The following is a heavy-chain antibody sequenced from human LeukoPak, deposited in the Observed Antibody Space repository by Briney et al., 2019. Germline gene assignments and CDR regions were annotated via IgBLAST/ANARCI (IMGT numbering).Heavy chain of an antibody. D-gene: IGHD2-15*01. CDR2: INPNSGGT. CDR3: ARSGRRCSGGSCYLSHWDY. J-gene: IGHJ4*02. CDR1: GYTFSDYY. Sequence: ASVKVSCKASGYTFSDYYIHWVRQAPGQGLEWMGWINPNSGGTNYAQKFQGRVTMTRDTSISTAYMELSRLRSDDTAVYYCARSGRRCSGGSCYLSHWDYWGQGTLVTVSS. V-gene: IGHV1-2*02.